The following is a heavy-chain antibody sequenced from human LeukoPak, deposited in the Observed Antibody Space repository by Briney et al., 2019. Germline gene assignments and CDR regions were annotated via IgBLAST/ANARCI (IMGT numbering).Heavy chain of an antibody. Sequence: PGESLKISCKGSGYSFTKYWIGWVRQLSGKGLEWMGIIYPGDSDTRYSPSSEGQVTISADTSISTAYLQWSSLQASDTAMYYCVGLFRNWSDGGVDQWGQGTLVTVSS. CDR1: GYSFTKYW. V-gene: IGHV5-51*01. J-gene: IGHJ4*02. CDR3: VGLFRNWSDGGVDQ. D-gene: IGHD1-1*01. CDR2: IYPGDSDT.